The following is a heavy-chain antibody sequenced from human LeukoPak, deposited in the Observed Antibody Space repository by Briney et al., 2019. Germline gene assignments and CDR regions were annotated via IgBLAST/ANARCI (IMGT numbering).Heavy chain of an antibody. CDR2: IIPLFGTA. D-gene: IGHD3-10*01. Sequence: SVKVSCKASGGTFSTYAVNWVRQAPGQGLEWMGGIIPLFGTANYAQKFQGRVTITTDESTSTAYMELSSLRSEDTAIYYCARVFARGGEISGSYYYYWGQGILVTVSS. V-gene: IGHV1-69*05. CDR3: ARVFARGGEISGSYYYY. J-gene: IGHJ4*02. CDR1: GGTFSTYA.